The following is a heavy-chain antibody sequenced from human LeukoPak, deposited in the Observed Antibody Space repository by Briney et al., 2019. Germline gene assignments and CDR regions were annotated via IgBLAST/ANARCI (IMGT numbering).Heavy chain of an antibody. D-gene: IGHD4-23*01. V-gene: IGHV3-23*01. CDR2: ITGGGGTT. CDR1: GFSFSTYA. J-gene: IGHJ5*02. Sequence: GGSLRLSCSTSGFSFSTYAMGWVRQAPGEGLEWVSTITGGGGTTYYADSVKGRFTISRDNFKSTLYLQISSLRAEDTAMYYCARRATAVASGRNWFDPWGQGTLVTVSS. CDR3: ARRATAVASGRNWFDP.